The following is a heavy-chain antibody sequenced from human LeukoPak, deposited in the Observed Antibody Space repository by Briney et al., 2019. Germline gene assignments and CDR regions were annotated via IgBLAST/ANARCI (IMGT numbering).Heavy chain of an antibody. J-gene: IGHJ4*02. Sequence: WMNPNSGNTGYAQKFQGRVTMTRNTSISTAYMELSSLRSEDTAVYYCARVVDSGYDYHFDYWGQGTLVTVSS. V-gene: IGHV1-8*01. CDR3: ARVVDSGYDYHFDY. D-gene: IGHD5-12*01. CDR2: MNPNSGNT.